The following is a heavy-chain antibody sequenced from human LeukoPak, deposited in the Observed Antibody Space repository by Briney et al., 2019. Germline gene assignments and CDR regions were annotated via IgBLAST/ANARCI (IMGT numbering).Heavy chain of an antibody. CDR3: ARGRGATTHYGMDV. V-gene: IGHV4-39*07. Sequence: PSETLSLTCTVSGGSISSSSYYWGWIRQPPGKGLEWIGSIYYSGSTYYNPSLKSRVTISVDTSKNQFSLKLSSVTAADTAVYYCARGRGATTHYGMDVWGQGTTVTVSS. J-gene: IGHJ6*02. CDR1: GGSISSSSYY. CDR2: IYYSGST. D-gene: IGHD1-26*01.